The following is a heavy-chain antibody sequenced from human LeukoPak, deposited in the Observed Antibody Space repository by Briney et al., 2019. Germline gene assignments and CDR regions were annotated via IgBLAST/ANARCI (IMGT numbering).Heavy chain of an antibody. CDR1: GFTFNNYN. CDR2: ISNTSRII. Sequence: GGSLRLSCAASGFTFNNYNMNWVRQAPGKGLEWVSHISNTSRIIYYADSVKGRFTISRDNAKNSLYLQLNSLRAEDTAVYYCAKEGDYYGSGSHRDAFDMWGQGTMVTVSS. CDR3: AKEGDYYGSGSHRDAFDM. V-gene: IGHV3-48*01. J-gene: IGHJ3*02. D-gene: IGHD3-10*01.